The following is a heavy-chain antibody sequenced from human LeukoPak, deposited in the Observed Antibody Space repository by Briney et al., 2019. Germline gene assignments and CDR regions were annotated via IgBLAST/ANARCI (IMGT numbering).Heavy chain of an antibody. CDR2: IYYSGST. J-gene: IGHJ3*02. Sequence: PSETLSLTCTVSGGSISSSNYYWGWIRQPPGKGLEWIGSIYYSGSTYYNPSLKSRVTISVDTSKNQFSLKLSSVTAADTAVYYCARHIPTYYYDSSGYLFAFDIWGQGTMVTVSS. CDR1: GGSISSSNYY. D-gene: IGHD3-22*01. V-gene: IGHV4-39*01. CDR3: ARHIPTYYYDSSGYLFAFDI.